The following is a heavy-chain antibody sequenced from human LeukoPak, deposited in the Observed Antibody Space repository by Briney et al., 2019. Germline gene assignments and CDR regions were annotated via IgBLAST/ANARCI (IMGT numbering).Heavy chain of an antibody. CDR1: EFSVGSNY. CDR2: IYSGGST. J-gene: IGHJ3*02. D-gene: IGHD3-22*01. CDR3: AKSNGYGLIDI. V-gene: IGHV3-66*01. Sequence: GGSLRLSCAASEFSVGSNYMTWVRQAPGKGLEWVSLIYSGGSTYYADSVKGRFTISRDNSKNTLYLQMNSLRAEDTAVYYCAKSNGYGLIDIWGQGTMVTVSS.